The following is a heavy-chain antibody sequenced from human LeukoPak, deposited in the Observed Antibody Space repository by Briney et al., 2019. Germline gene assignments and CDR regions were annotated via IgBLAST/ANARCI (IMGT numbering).Heavy chain of an antibody. Sequence: GGSLRLSCAASGFTFTSYAMNWVRQAPGKGLEWVSTISGSGSSTYYVDSVKGRFTISRDNSKNTLYLQMNSLRAEDTAEYYCAREGPRGNSQFDYWGQGTLVTVSS. D-gene: IGHD4-23*01. CDR2: ISGSGSST. CDR1: GFTFTSYA. J-gene: IGHJ4*02. CDR3: AREGPRGNSQFDY. V-gene: IGHV3-23*01.